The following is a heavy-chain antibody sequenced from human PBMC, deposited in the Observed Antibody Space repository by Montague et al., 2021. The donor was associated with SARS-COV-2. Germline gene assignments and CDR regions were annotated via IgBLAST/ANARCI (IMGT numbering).Heavy chain of an antibody. CDR1: GASLTSRSYY. V-gene: IGHV4-39*07. D-gene: IGHD3-3*01. J-gene: IGHJ3*02. Sequence: SETLSLTCTVSGASLTSRSYYWVWIRQPPGKGLEWIGSISNNGTTYCNPPLKSRVTISVDTSKNQFSLKLSSVTAADTAVYYCARDSGITIFGVVIMQAFDIWGQGTMVTVSS. CDR3: ARDSGITIFGVVIMQAFDI. CDR2: ISNNGTT.